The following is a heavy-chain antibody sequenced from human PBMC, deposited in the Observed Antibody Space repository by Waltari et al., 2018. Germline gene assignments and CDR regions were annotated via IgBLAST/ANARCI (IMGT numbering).Heavy chain of an antibody. V-gene: IGHV3-7*01. CDR2: IKQDGSGK. D-gene: IGHD6-6*01. CDR1: GFTFSSYW. Sequence: EVQLVESGGGLVQPGGSLRLSCAASGFTFSSYWMSWVRQAPGKGLEWVANIKQDGSGKYYVDSVKGRFTISRDNAKNSLYLQMNSLRAEDTAVYYCARGSWYSSSSYDYWGQGTLVTVSS. CDR3: ARGSWYSSSSYDY. J-gene: IGHJ4*02.